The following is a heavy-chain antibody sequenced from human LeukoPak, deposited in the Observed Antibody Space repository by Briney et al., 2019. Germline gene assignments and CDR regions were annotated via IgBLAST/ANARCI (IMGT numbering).Heavy chain of an antibody. CDR3: ASCSLVVVVTYGFDI. J-gene: IGHJ3*02. CDR1: NGPITSTKW. CDR2: ISHTGST. V-gene: IGHV4-4*02. Sequence: SGTLSLTCTVSNGPITSTKWWSWVRQPPGKGLEWIGEISHTGSTNYNPSFNSRVTMSVDKSKNQFSLNLKSVTAADTALYYCASCSLVVVVTYGFDIWGRGTAVTVSS. D-gene: IGHD2-21*01.